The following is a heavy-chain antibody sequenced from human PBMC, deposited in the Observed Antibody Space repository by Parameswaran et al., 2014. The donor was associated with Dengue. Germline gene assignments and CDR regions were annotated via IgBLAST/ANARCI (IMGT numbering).Heavy chain of an antibody. D-gene: IGHD3-3*01. Sequence: WVRQAPGQGLEWMGWISAYNGNTNYAQKLQGRVTMTTDTSTSTAYMELRSLRSDDTAVYYCARDPGPIRFLEWYIALGYYYYGMDVWGQGTTVTVSS. J-gene: IGHJ6*02. CDR3: ARDPGPIRFLEWYIALGYYYYGMDV. CDR2: ISAYNGNT. V-gene: IGHV1-18*01.